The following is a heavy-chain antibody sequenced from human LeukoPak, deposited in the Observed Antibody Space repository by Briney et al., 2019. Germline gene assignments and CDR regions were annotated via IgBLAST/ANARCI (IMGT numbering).Heavy chain of an antibody. V-gene: IGHV3-48*01. CDR2: ISSTSVI. Sequence: GESLRLSCVVSGFTFSGYNMNWVRQAPGKGLEWIAYISSTSVIYYADSVKGRFTISRDNAKNSLFLQMNSLRVDDTAVYYCAREGDGSNSGFAYWGQGTLVTVSS. D-gene: IGHD4-23*01. CDR3: AREGDGSNSGFAY. CDR1: GFTFSGYN. J-gene: IGHJ4*02.